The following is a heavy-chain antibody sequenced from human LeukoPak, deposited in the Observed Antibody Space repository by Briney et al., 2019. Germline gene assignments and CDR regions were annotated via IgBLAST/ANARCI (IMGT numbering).Heavy chain of an antibody. CDR3: ARPHFSGYDLDAFDI. CDR1: GGSISSSSYY. CDR2: IYYSGST. D-gene: IGHD5-12*01. J-gene: IGHJ3*02. V-gene: IGHV4-39*01. Sequence: SETLSLTCTVSGGSISSSSYYWGWIRQPPGKGLEWIGSIYYSGSTDYNPSLKSRVTISVDTSKNQFSLKLSSVTAADTAVYYCARPHFSGYDLDAFDIWGQGTMVTVSS.